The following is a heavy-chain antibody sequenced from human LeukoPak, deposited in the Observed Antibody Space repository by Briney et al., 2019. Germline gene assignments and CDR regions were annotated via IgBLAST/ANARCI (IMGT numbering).Heavy chain of an antibody. CDR2: IYTRRST. CDR1: GVSISSGSHH. CDR3: ARVSAINAFDI. V-gene: IGHV4-61*02. J-gene: IGHJ3*02. Sequence: SQTLSLNCTVSGVSISSGSHHWNWIRQPAGKGLEWIGRIYTRRSTNYNPSLNSRVTISLDTSKNQFSLKLSSVTAADTAIYYCARVSAINAFDIWGQGTMVIVSS.